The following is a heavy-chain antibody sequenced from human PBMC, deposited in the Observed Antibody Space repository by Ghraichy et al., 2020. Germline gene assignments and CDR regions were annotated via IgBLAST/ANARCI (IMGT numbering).Heavy chain of an antibody. J-gene: IGHJ4*02. Sequence: GGSLRLSCAASGFTFSNYAMSWVRQAPGEGLEWVSTIYGDDASTYYTDSVKGRFTISRDNSKNTLYLQMSSLIAEDTAVFYCVKRPRRVDLNCDGGCNSDWYFDYWGQGTLVTVSS. CDR2: IYGDDAST. CDR1: GFTFSNYA. V-gene: IGHV3-23*01. CDR3: VKRPRRVDLNCDGGCNSDWYFDY. D-gene: IGHD2-15*01.